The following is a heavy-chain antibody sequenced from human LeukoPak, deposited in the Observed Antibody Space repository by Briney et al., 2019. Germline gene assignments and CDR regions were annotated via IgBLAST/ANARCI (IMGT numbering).Heavy chain of an antibody. Sequence: GASVKVSCKASGYTFTGYYMHWVRQAPGQGLEWMGRINPNSGGTNYAQKFQGRVTMTRDTSISTAYMELSRPRSDDTAVYYCARDRRGYSYPYYFDYWGQGTLVTVSS. D-gene: IGHD5-18*01. V-gene: IGHV1-2*06. CDR1: GYTFTGYY. CDR2: INPNSGGT. J-gene: IGHJ4*02. CDR3: ARDRRGYSYPYYFDY.